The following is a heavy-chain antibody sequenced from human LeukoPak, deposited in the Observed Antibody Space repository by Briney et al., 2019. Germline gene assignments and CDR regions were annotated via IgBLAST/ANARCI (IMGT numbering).Heavy chain of an antibody. CDR1: GGSFSGYY. V-gene: IGHV4-34*01. CDR2: INHRRST. J-gene: IGHJ4*02. D-gene: IGHD4-23*01. Sequence: SETLSLTCAVYGGSFSGYYWTWIRQPPGKGLEWIGEINHRRSTKYSPSLKSRVTISVDTSKNQFSLKLSSVTAADTAVYYCARDDYGGNLDYWGQGTLVTVSS. CDR3: ARDDYGGNLDY.